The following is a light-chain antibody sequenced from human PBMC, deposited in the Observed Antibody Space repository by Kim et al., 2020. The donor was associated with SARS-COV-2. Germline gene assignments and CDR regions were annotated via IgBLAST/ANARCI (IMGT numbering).Light chain of an antibody. CDR3: QQYNGYHT. J-gene: IGKJ2*01. CDR1: QSISWW. CDR2: EAS. V-gene: IGKV1-5*03. Sequence: LSSSVGDRVTISRRASQSISWWLAWYQQKPGKAPKLLIYEASSVESGVPSRFSGSASGTEFTLTISSLQPDDFATYYCQQYNGYHTFGQGTKLEI.